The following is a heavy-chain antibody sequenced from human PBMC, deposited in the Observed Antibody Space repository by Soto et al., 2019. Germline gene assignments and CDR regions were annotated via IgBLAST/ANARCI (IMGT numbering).Heavy chain of an antibody. V-gene: IGHV3-48*02. Sequence: GGSPRLSCAASGVPFCSYSMNWVRQAPGKGLEWVSYITSSSSSIYYADSVKGRFTISRDNAENSLYLQMSSLRDDDTAVYYCARVYSGSWYFDYWGQGTLVTVSS. CDR1: GVPFCSYS. CDR3: ARVYSGSWYFDY. J-gene: IGHJ4*02. CDR2: ITSSSSSI. D-gene: IGHD6-13*01.